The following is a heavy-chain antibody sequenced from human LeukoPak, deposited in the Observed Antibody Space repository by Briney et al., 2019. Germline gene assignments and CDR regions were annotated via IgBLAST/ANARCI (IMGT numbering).Heavy chain of an antibody. V-gene: IGHV3-53*01. CDR3: ARRGDSGRSFDY. J-gene: IGHJ4*02. Sequence: SGGSLRLSCAASGFNVSNNYMTWVRQAPGKGLEWVSLIYSSGSTYYADSVKGRFTISRDNSKNTLYLQVNSLRAEDTAVYYCARRGDSGRSFDYWGQGTLVTVSS. CDR2: IYSSGST. CDR1: GFNVSNNY. D-gene: IGHD2-15*01.